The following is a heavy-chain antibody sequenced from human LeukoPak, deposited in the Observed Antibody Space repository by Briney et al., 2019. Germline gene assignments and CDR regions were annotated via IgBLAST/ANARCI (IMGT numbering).Heavy chain of an antibody. D-gene: IGHD3-10*01. CDR2: ISAYNGNT. V-gene: IGHV1-18*01. Sequence: ASVKVSCKASGYTFTSYGISWVRQAPGQGLEWMGWISAYNGNTNYAQKLQGRVTMTTDTSTSTVYMELRSLRSDDTAVYYCARVDMVRYYSDYWGQGTLVTVSS. CDR3: ARVDMVRYYSDY. J-gene: IGHJ4*02. CDR1: GYTFTSYG.